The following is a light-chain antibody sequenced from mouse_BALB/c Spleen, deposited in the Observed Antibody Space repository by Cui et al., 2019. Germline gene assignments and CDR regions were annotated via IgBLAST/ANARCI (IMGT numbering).Light chain of an antibody. CDR3: VQYAQFPPT. Sequence: DILMTQSPSSMSVSLGETVSITCHASQGISSNIGWLQQKPGKSFKGLIYQGTNLEDGVPSRFSGSGSGADYSLTISSLESEDFADYYCVQYAQFPPTFGSGTKLEIK. CDR1: QGISSN. J-gene: IGKJ4*01. CDR2: QGT. V-gene: IGKV14-100*01.